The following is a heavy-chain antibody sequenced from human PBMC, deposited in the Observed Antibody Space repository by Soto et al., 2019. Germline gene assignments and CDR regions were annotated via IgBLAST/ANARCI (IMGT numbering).Heavy chain of an antibody. CDR3: ARAALTGLNFDY. CDR1: GASSSSGGYY. V-gene: IGHV4-31*11. J-gene: IGHJ4*02. CDR2: IYFSGST. Sequence: QVQLQESGPGLVKPSQTLSLTCAVSGASSSSGGYYWSWIRQHPGKGLEWIGYIYFSGSTYYNPSIKSRVTISVHTSKTQFSLNLLPVTAADTAEYYCARAALTGLNFDYWGQGTLVTVSS. D-gene: IGHD3-9*01.